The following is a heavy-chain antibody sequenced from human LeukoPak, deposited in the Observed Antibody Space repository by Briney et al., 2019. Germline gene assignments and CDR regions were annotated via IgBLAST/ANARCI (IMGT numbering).Heavy chain of an antibody. V-gene: IGHV3-23*01. J-gene: IGHJ3*02. CDR2: ISGSGGST. CDR3: AKPRLRTADAFDI. CDR1: GFTFSSYA. Sequence: PGGSLRLSRAASGFTFSSYAMSRVRQAPGKGLEWVSAISGSGGSTYYADSVKGRFTISRDNSKNTLYLQMNSLRAEDTAVYYCAKPRLRTADAFDIWGQGTMVTVSS.